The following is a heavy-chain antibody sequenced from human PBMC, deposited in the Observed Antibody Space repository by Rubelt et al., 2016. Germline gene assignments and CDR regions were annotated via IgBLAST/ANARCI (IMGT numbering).Heavy chain of an antibody. CDR1: GFTFSTYA. Sequence: EVQLLESGGGLVQPGGSLRLSCAASGFTFSTYAMSWVRQAPGKGLEWVSVISGGGGSTYYADSVKGRFTISRDNSKNTLYLQMTSLRAEDTAFYYCARVQPYSSIVGYWGQGTLVTVSS. J-gene: IGHJ4*02. CDR3: ARVQPYSSIVGY. CDR2: ISGGGGST. V-gene: IGHV3-23*01. D-gene: IGHD2-21*01.